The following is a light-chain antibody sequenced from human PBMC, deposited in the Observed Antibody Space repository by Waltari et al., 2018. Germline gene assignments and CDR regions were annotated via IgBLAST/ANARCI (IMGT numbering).Light chain of an antibody. Sequence: QSVLTQPPSVSGAPGQRVTISCTGTSSNIGAGFEVFWYQQLPGSAPKLLIFASYKRSSGVTDRISGSTSGTSASLAITGLQAEDEADYYCQSYDSSLSGRVFGGGTRLTVL. CDR3: QSYDSSLSGRV. J-gene: IGLJ3*02. CDR2: ASY. CDR1: SSNIGAGFE. V-gene: IGLV1-40*01.